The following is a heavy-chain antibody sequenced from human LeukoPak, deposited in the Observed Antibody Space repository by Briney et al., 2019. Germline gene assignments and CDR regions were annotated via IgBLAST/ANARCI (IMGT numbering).Heavy chain of an antibody. V-gene: IGHV3-74*03. CDR1: GFTFRSYA. CDR3: GRDKSEYDSSGRGDY. J-gene: IGHJ4*02. Sequence: PGGSLRLPCAASGFTFRSYAMSWVRQAPGKGLVWVSRINGDGSYTKYADSVKGQFTISRDNAKNTLFLQMNSLSAEDTAVYFCGRDKSEYDSSGRGDYWGQGTLVTVSS. CDR2: INGDGSYT. D-gene: IGHD3-22*01.